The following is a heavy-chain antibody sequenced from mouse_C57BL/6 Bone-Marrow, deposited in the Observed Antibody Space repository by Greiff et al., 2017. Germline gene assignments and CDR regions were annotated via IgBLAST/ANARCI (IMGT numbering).Heavy chain of an antibody. CDR1: GFTFSDYG. J-gene: IGHJ1*03. D-gene: IGHD1-1*01. CDR2: ISNLAYSI. V-gene: IGHV5-15*01. CDR3: ARRGTTVVPYWCFDV. Sequence: EVQLVESGGGLVQPGGSLKLSCAASGFTFSDYGMAWVRQAPRKGPEWVAFISNLAYSIYSADTVTGRFTLSRANAKNTLYLEMSSLRSEDTAMYYCARRGTTVVPYWCFDVWGTGTTVTVSS.